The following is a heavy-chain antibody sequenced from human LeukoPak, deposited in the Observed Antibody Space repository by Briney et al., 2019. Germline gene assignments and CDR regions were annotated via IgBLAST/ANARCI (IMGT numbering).Heavy chain of an antibody. D-gene: IGHD3-3*01. Sequence: SETLSLTCAVYGGSFSGYYWSWIRQPPGKGLEWIGKINHSGSTNYNPSLKSRVTISVDTSKNQFSLKLSSVTAADTAVYYCARGGPAFWSGYIKSPRYYYMDVWGKGTTVTVSS. V-gene: IGHV4-34*01. J-gene: IGHJ6*03. CDR2: INHSGST. CDR3: ARGGPAFWSGYIKSPRYYYMDV. CDR1: GGSFSGYY.